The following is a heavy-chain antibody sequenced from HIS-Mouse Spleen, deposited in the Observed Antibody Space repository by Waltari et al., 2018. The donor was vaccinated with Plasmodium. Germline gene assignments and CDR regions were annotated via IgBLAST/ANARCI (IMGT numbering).Heavy chain of an antibody. CDR1: GFTFSSYW. CDR3: ASSWYWYFDL. D-gene: IGHD6-13*01. V-gene: IGHV3-7*01. Sequence: EVQLVESGGGLVQPGGSLRLPWSAPGFTFSSYWLSWVRQAPGKGLEWVANIKQDGSEKYYVDSVKGRFTISRDNAKNSLYLQMNSLRAEDTAVYYCASSWYWYFDLWGRGTLVTVSS. CDR2: IKQDGSEK. J-gene: IGHJ2*01.